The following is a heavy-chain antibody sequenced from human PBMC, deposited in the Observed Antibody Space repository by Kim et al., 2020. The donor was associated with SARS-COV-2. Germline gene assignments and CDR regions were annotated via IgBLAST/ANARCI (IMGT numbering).Heavy chain of an antibody. CDR2: IWYDGSNK. D-gene: IGHD6-13*01. CDR1: GFTFSSYG. CDR3: AKEGSSSSLPLDY. J-gene: IGHJ4*02. Sequence: GGSLRLSCAASGFTFSSYGMHWVRQAPGKGLEWVAVIWYDGSNKYYADSVKGRFTISRDNSKNTLYLQMNSLRAEDTAVYYCAKEGSSSSLPLDYWGQGTLVTVSS. V-gene: IGHV3-33*06.